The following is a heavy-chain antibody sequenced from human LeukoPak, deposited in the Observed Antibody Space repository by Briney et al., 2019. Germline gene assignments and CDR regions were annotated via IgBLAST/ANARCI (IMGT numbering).Heavy chain of an antibody. CDR1: GFTFSSYS. Sequence: PGGSLRLSCAASGFTFSSYSMNWVRQAPGKGLEWVSYIRSSSSTIYYADSVKGRFPISRDNAKNSLYLQMNSLRAEDTAVYYCARGGDPFDYWGQGTLVTVSS. V-gene: IGHV3-48*01. D-gene: IGHD3-10*01. CDR3: ARGGDPFDY. CDR2: IRSSSSTI. J-gene: IGHJ4*02.